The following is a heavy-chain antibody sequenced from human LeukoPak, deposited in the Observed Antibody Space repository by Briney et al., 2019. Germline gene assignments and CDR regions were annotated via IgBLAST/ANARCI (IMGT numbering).Heavy chain of an antibody. Sequence: GASVKVSCKASRGTFSSYAISWVRQAPGLGLEWMGWISAYNGNTNYAQKLQGRVTMTTDTSTSTAYMELRSLRSDDTAVYYCARGRGPYGWGYFDYWGQGTLVTVSS. V-gene: IGHV1-18*01. CDR3: ARGRGPYGWGYFDY. CDR1: RGTFSSYA. CDR2: ISAYNGNT. D-gene: IGHD3-10*01. J-gene: IGHJ4*02.